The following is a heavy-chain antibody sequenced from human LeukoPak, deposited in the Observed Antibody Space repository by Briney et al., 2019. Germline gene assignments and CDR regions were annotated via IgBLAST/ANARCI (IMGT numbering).Heavy chain of an antibody. D-gene: IGHD2-21*02. CDR2: INPNSGGT. CDR1: GYTFTGYY. Sequence: ASVKVSCKASGYTFTGYYMHWVRQAPGQGLEWMGWINPNSGGTNYAQKFQGRVTMTRDTSISTAYMELSRLRSDDTAVYYCASICGGDCYSVNDAFDIWGQGTMVTVSS. V-gene: IGHV1-2*02. CDR3: ASICGGDCYSVNDAFDI. J-gene: IGHJ3*02.